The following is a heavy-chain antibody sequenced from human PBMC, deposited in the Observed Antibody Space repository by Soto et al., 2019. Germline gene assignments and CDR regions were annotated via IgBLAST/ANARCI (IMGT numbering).Heavy chain of an antibody. Sequence: QVQLVESGGGLVKPGGSLRLSCVASGLTFRNYFMNWIRQAPGKGPEWLSYISSDESTVFYADSEKGRFTTSRDNAQNSVYLQMNSLRAEDTAVYYCATLTAPTDYWGQGSLVTVSS. CDR1: GLTFRNYF. CDR3: ATLTAPTDY. J-gene: IGHJ4*02. V-gene: IGHV3-11*01. D-gene: IGHD2-21*02. CDR2: ISSDESTV.